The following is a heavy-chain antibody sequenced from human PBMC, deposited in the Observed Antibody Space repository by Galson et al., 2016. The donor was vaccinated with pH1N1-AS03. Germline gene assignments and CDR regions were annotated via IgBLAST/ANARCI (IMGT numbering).Heavy chain of an antibody. CDR1: GYTFTRYS. V-gene: IGHV1-46*01. CDR2: IDPSGGGT. J-gene: IGHJ4*02. CDR3: VAYGSGTQAYFDY. D-gene: IGHD3-10*01. Sequence: SCKASGYTFTRYSMHWVRQAPGQGLEWMGVIDPSGGGTTYAQKFHGRVTMTRDTSTTTAHMELRSLRSGDTAIYYCVAYGSGTQAYFDYWGQGTLVTVPS.